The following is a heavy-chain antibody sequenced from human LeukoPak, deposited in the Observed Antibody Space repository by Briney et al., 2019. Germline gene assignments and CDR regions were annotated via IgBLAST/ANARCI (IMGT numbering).Heavy chain of an antibody. Sequence: SETLSLTCTVSGGSISGSTYYWGWVRQPPGKGLEWIGGIYYSGTTYYNPSLKSRVTISVDTSKSQFSLKLSSVTAADTAVYYCARDRITMIVDPDAFDIWGQGTMVTVSS. CDR2: IYYSGTT. D-gene: IGHD3-22*01. CDR1: GGSISGSTYY. J-gene: IGHJ3*02. V-gene: IGHV4-39*07. CDR3: ARDRITMIVDPDAFDI.